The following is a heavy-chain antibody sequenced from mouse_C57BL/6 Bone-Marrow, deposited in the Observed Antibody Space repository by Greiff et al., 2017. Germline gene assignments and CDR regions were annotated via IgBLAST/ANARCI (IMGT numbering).Heavy chain of an antibody. CDR2: INPSNGGT. Sequence: QVQLQQPGTELVKPGASVKLSCKASGYTFTSYWMHWVKQRPGQGLEWIGNINPSNGGTNYNEKFKSKATLTVDKSSSTAYMQLSSLTSEDSAVYYCARGELLLRHWYFDVWGTGTTVTVSS. J-gene: IGHJ1*03. CDR1: GYTFTSYW. D-gene: IGHD1-1*01. CDR3: ARGELLLRHWYFDV. V-gene: IGHV1-53*01.